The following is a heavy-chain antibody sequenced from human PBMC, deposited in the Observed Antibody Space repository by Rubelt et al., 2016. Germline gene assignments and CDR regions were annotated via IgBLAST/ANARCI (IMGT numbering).Heavy chain of an antibody. CDR1: GYTLTELS. Sequence: QVQLVQSGAEVKKPGASVKVSCKVSGYTLTELSMHWVRQAPGKGLEWMGGFDPEDGETIFVTKFQGGVTCTGDTSTETACRGRSSLRSEDTAVYYCATGTLAVAGTLYYWGQGTLVTVSS. CDR3: ATGTLAVAGTLYY. J-gene: IGHJ4*02. D-gene: IGHD6-19*01. CDR2: FDPEDGET. V-gene: IGHV1-24*01.